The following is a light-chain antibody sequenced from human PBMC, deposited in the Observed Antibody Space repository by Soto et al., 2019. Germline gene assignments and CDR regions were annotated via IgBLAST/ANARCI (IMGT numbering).Light chain of an antibody. CDR3: QQRSNWPPT. CDR1: QSVSSY. J-gene: IGKJ4*01. CDR2: DAS. Sequence: ESVLKQSTATLSLAPGERATLSFRASQSVSSYLAWYQQKPGQAPRLLIYDASNRATGIPARFSGSGSGTDFTLTISILEPEDFAVYYWQQRSNWPPTFGGGTKVDI. V-gene: IGKV3-11*01.